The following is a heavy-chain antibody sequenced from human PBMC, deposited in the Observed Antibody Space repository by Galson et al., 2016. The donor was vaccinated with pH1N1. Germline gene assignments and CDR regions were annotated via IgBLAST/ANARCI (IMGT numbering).Heavy chain of an antibody. Sequence: SETLSLTCTVSGGSISSNDYYWTWIRQPPGKGLEWIGTIYSSGSTYDNPSLKSRVTISVDTSKNQFSLKLSSVTAADTAVCYCAREDCSSGPCPLDSWGQGTLVIVSS. CDR2: IYSSGST. CDR3: AREDCSSGPCPLDS. J-gene: IGHJ4*02. D-gene: IGHD2-15*01. V-gene: IGHV4-39*07. CDR1: GGSISSNDYY.